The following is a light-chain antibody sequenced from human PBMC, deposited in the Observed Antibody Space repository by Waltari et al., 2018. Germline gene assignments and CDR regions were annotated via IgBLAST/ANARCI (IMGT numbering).Light chain of an antibody. V-gene: IGKV3-15*01. J-gene: IGKJ1*01. CDR3: QQYNNWPPWT. Sequence: EIVMTQSPATLSVSPGERATLSCRARQSVNSNLAWYQKKPGQAPRLLIYGASTRATGIPARFSGSGSGTEFTLTISSMQSEDFAVYHCQQYNNWPPWTFGQGTKVEIK. CDR1: QSVNSN. CDR2: GAS.